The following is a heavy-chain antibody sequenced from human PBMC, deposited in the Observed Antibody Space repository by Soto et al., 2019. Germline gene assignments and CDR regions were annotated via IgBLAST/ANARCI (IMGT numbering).Heavy chain of an antibody. V-gene: IGHV3-23*01. CDR2: FSGSGGNI. D-gene: IGHD1-26*01. CDR3: AKDPPWTVGPLAMDV. Sequence: GGSLRLSCVASGFAFSTHAMSWVRQAPGKGLEWVSTFSGSGGNIYYAESVKGRLTISRDDSKNTLYLQMNSLRVKDTAVYYCAKDPPWTVGPLAMDVWGQGTTVTVSS. CDR1: GFAFSTHA. J-gene: IGHJ6*02.